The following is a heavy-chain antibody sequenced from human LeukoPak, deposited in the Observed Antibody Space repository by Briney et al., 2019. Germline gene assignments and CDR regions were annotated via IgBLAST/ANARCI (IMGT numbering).Heavy chain of an antibody. CDR3: ASIRAGDDAFDI. V-gene: IGHV1-8*03. D-gene: IGHD1-14*01. Sequence: ASVKVSCKASGYTFTSYDINWVRQATGQGLEWMGWMNPNSGNTGYAQKFQGRVTITRNTSISTAYMELSSLRSEDTAVYYCASIRAGDDAFDIWGQGTMVTVSS. J-gene: IGHJ3*02. CDR2: MNPNSGNT. CDR1: GYTFTSYD.